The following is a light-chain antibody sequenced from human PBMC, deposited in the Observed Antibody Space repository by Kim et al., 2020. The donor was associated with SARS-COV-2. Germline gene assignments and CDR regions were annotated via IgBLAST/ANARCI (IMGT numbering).Light chain of an antibody. CDR3: QAWYSIIPYV. CDR1: DLGDKF. V-gene: IGLV3-1*01. CDR2: QDS. Sequence: VSRGQTASITCAGDDLGDKFACWYQQKPGQYPELAIYQDSKRPSGMPERFSGSNAGNTASLTLSGTQAMGESDYYCQAWYSIIPYVFGTGTKVTVL. J-gene: IGLJ1*01.